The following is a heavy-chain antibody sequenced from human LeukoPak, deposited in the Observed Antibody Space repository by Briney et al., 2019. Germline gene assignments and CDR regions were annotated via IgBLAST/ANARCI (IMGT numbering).Heavy chain of an antibody. V-gene: IGHV4-30-2*01. Sequence: SQTLSLTCAVSGGSISGGGYSWSWIRQPPGKGLEWIGYIYHSGSTYYNPSPKSRVTISLDRSKNQCSLKLSSVTAADTAVYYCARGGWWQAYFDYWGQGTLVTVSS. D-gene: IGHD2-15*01. CDR3: ARGGWWQAYFDY. CDR1: GGSISGGGYS. CDR2: IYHSGST. J-gene: IGHJ4*02.